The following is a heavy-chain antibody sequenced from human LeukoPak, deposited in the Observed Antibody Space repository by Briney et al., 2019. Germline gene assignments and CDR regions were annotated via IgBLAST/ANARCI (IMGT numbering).Heavy chain of an antibody. J-gene: IGHJ4*02. CDR1: GFTFTTYS. D-gene: IGHD2-21*02. CDR3: ELGTATADY. Sequence: GGSLRLSWAASGFTFTTYSMSWVRQAPGKGLEWVSSITSTSAYIYYTDSVKGRFTISGDNAKNSMLRPLTPPRTADQAVYCCELGTATADYWGQGTLVTVSS. CDR2: ITSTSAYI. V-gene: IGHV3-21*01.